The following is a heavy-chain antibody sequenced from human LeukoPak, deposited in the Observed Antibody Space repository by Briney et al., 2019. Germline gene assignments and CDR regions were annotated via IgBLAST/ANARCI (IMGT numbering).Heavy chain of an antibody. V-gene: IGHV4-38-2*01. D-gene: IGHD2-2*01. J-gene: IGHJ6*03. CDR2: LYHPDST. CDR1: GYPINSAYY. Sequence: SETLSLTCAVSGYPINSAYYWVWVRQPPGKGLEWIGSLYHPDSTYYNPSLESRVTMSVDTSRNQFSLKLSYVTAAGTAVYYCARQYDSYFYYYLDLWGTGTTVTVSS. CDR3: ARQYDSYFYYYLDL.